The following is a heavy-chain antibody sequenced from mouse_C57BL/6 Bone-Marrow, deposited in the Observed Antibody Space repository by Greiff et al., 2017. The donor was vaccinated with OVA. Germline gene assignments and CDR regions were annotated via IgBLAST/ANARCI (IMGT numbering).Heavy chain of an antibody. J-gene: IGHJ2*01. CDR1: GYTFTDYY. Sequence: QVQLQQSGPELVKPGASVKISCKASGYTFTDYYINWVKQRPGQGLEWIGWIFPGSGSTYYNEKFKGKATLTVDKSSSTAYMLLSSLTSEDSAVYFCARSKGVWSLLREFDYWGQGTTLTVSS. D-gene: IGHD2-10*02. CDR2: IFPGSGST. V-gene: IGHV1-75*01. CDR3: ARSKGVWSLLREFDY.